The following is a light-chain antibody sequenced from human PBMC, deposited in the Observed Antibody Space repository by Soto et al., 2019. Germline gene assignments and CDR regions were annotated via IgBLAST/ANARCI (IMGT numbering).Light chain of an antibody. V-gene: IGLV2-14*01. Sequence: QSALTQPASVSGSPGQSITISCTGTTSDVGGYNYVSWYQHHPGKAPKLMIYEVSNRPSGLSNRFAGSKSGNTASLTISGLQAGDEADYYCSSYTSSSTLVFGGGTKVTVL. J-gene: IGLJ3*02. CDR3: SSYTSSSTLV. CDR2: EVS. CDR1: TSDVGGYNY.